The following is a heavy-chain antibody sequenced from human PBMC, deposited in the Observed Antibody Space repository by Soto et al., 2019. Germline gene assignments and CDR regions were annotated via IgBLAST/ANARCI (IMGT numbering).Heavy chain of an antibody. CDR3: ARHFHESAIVAVY. J-gene: IGHJ4*02. CDR2: MYSPGTN. V-gene: IGHV4-39*01. CDR1: GGSIISDIYR. D-gene: IGHD1-26*01. Sequence: SETLSLTCTVSGGSIISDIYRWGGIRQSPGTGMEWLGSMYSPGTNSYNPSLKPRVTVSVDTSNNQFSLKPTSVTAAHTAVYYCARHFHESAIVAVYWGQGTLVTVSP.